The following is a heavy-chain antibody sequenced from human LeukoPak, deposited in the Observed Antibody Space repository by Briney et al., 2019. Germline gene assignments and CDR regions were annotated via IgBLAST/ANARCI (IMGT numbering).Heavy chain of an antibody. D-gene: IGHD6-13*01. CDR3: ARACRIAGGGCLGY. CDR1: GYTFTGYY. V-gene: IGHV1/OR15-3*02. CDR2: INAGNGYT. J-gene: IGHJ4*02. Sequence: ASVKVSCKASGYTFTGYYLHWVRQAPGQGLEWMGWINAGNGYTKYSQEFQGRVTITRDTSASTAYMELSSLRSEDTAVYYCARACRIAGGGCLGYWGQGTLVIVSS.